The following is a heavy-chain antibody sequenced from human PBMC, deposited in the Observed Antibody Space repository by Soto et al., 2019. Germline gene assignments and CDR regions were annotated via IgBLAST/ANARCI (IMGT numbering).Heavy chain of an antibody. V-gene: IGHV3-23*01. CDR2: ISGSGGST. Sequence: HPGGSLRLSCAASGFTFSSYAMSWVRQAPGKGLEWVSAISGSGGSTYYADSVKGRFTISRDNSKNTLYLQMNSLRAEDTAVYYCAKDGPSLGGSWDYDAFDIWGQGTMVTVSS. D-gene: IGHD2-15*01. CDR1: GFTFSSYA. CDR3: AKDGPSLGGSWDYDAFDI. J-gene: IGHJ3*02.